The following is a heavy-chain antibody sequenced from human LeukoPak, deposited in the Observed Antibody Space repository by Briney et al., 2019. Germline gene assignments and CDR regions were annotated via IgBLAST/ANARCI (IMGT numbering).Heavy chain of an antibody. D-gene: IGHD2-2*01. CDR2: IYPGNSDI. CDR3: ARHLSSIASCPNY. J-gene: IGHJ4*02. CDR1: GYSFASYW. V-gene: IGHV5-51*01. Sequence: GESLKISCKGSGYSFASYWIAWVRQMPGKGLEWMGVIYPGNSDITYSPSFQGQVTISADKSVSTAYLHWSSLKASYTAIYYCARHLSSIASCPNYWGQGTLVTVSS.